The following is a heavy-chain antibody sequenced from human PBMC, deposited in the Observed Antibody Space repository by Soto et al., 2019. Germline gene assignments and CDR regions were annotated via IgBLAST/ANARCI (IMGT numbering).Heavy chain of an antibody. CDR2: IIPIFGTA. V-gene: IGHV1-69*13. Sequence: GASVKVSCKASGGTFSSYAISWVRQAPGQGLEWMGGIIPIFGTANYAQKFQGRVTITADESTSTAYMELSSLRSEDTAVYYCARGAVARLTDYYYGMDVWGQGTTVTVSS. CDR3: ARGAVARLTDYYYGMDV. CDR1: GGTFSSYA. J-gene: IGHJ6*02. D-gene: IGHD6-19*01.